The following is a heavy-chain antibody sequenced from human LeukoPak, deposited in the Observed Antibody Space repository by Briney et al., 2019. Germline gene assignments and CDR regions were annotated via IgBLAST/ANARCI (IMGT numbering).Heavy chain of an antibody. Sequence: PGGSLRLSCAASGFTFSGYVMTWVRQAPGKGLECVSSITFSSSHIYYADSVKGRFTISRDNTKDSLYLQMNSLRAEDTAVYYCARARETQLVPYWGQGTLVTVSS. J-gene: IGHJ4*02. D-gene: IGHD6-13*01. CDR3: ARARETQLVPY. V-gene: IGHV3-21*01. CDR1: GFTFSGYV. CDR2: ITFSSSHI.